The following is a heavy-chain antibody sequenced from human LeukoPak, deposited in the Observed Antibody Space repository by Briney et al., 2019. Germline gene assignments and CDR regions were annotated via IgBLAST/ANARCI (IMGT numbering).Heavy chain of an antibody. CDR3: ARDSVVPAAIDWYFDL. J-gene: IGHJ2*01. CDR1: GFTFSDYY. V-gene: IGHV3-11*01. D-gene: IGHD2-2*01. Sequence: GSLRLSCAASGFTFSDYYMSWIRQAPGKGLEWFSYISSSGSTIYYADSVKGRFTISRDNAKNSLYLQMNSLRAEDTAVYYCARDSVVPAAIDWYFDLWGRGTLVTVSS. CDR2: ISSSGSTI.